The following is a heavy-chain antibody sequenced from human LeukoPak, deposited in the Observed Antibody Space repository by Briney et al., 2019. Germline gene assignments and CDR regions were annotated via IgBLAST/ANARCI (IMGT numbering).Heavy chain of an antibody. Sequence: PGGSLRLSCAASGFTFSNYWMHWVRQAPGKGLVWVSRINSDGSSRNYADSVKRRFTISRDNAKNTLYLQMNSLRAEDTAVYYCASASSHRIAAGGDYWGQGTLVTVSS. CDR1: GFTFSNYW. CDR2: INSDGSSR. V-gene: IGHV3-74*01. J-gene: IGHJ4*02. D-gene: IGHD6-13*01. CDR3: ASASSHRIAAGGDY.